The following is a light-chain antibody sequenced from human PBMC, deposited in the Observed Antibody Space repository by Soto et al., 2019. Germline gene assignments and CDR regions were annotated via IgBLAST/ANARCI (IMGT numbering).Light chain of an antibody. V-gene: IGKV3-15*01. CDR1: QSVMNN. CDR3: QQFNCWPVP. CDR2: CAA. J-gene: IGKJ4*01. Sequence: EIVMTQSPATLSVSPGERVTLSCRASQSVMNNLAWYQHKPGQAPRLLFSCAATGASVNPPRSTVLGYGTDFPPPITSQLFKDGDVYFFQQFNCWPVPFGGGAKVEV.